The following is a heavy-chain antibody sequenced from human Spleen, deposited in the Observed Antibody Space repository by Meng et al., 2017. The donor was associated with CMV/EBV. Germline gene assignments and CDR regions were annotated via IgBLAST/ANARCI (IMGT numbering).Heavy chain of an antibody. CDR1: GFTFSNYA. CDR2: IYSGGST. J-gene: IGHJ3*02. D-gene: IGHD2-2*02. Sequence: GSLRLSCAASGFTFSNYAMSWVRQAPGKGLEWVSVIYSGGSTYYADSVKGRFTISRDNSKNTLYLQMNSLRAEDTAVYYCARADCSSTSCYKSAFDIWGQGTMVTVSS. CDR3: ARADCSSTSCYKSAFDI. V-gene: IGHV3-53*01.